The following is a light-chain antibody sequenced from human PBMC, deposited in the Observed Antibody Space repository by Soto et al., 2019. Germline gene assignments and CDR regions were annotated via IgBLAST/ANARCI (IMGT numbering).Light chain of an antibody. Sequence: QSVLTQPPSASGTPGQRVTISCSGSSSNIGSNYVYWYQQLPGTAPKLLIYRNNQRPSGVPARFSGSKSGTSASLAISGLRSEDEADYYCAAWDDSLSGAAFGGGTQLTVL. V-gene: IGLV1-47*01. J-gene: IGLJ7*01. CDR1: SSNIGSNY. CDR3: AAWDDSLSGAA. CDR2: RNN.